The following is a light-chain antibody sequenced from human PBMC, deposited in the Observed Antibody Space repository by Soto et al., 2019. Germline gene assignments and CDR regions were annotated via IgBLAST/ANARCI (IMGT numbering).Light chain of an antibody. CDR3: QAWDSSTGVV. CDR2: QDT. J-gene: IGLJ2*01. Sequence: SYELTQPPSVSVSPGQTASIPCSGDKLGDRFACWYQQKPGQSPVMVIYQDTRLPSGIPERFSGSNSGNTATLTISGTQAMDEADYYCQAWDSSTGVVFGGGTKLTVL. CDR1: KLGDRF. V-gene: IGLV3-1*01.